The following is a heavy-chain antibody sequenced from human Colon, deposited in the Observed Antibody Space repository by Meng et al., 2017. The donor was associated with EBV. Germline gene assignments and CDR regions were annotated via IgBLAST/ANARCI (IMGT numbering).Heavy chain of an antibody. Sequence: QVQRQQWGAGLLKPSATLSRSCAVYGGSFRDYYWTWIRHPPGKGLEWIGEIDHRGNTKYNPSLKSRVTISLDTSKKQFSLKVSSVTAADSAVYYCARRGPSGNFSPWSQGALVTVSS. D-gene: IGHD3-10*01. CDR1: GGSFRDYY. V-gene: IGHV4-34*01. CDR2: IDHRGNT. CDR3: ARRGPSGNFSP. J-gene: IGHJ5*02.